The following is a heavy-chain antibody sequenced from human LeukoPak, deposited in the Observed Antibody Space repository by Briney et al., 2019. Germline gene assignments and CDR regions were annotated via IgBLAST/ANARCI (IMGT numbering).Heavy chain of an antibody. D-gene: IGHD2-21*02. J-gene: IGHJ4*02. CDR1: GFTFSNYA. Sequence: GGSLRLSCAASGFTFSNYAMSWVRQAPGKGLEWVSAISGSGGSTYYADSVKGRFTNSRDNSKNTLYLQMNSLRAEDTAVYYCAKDSRLLGRYYFDYWGQGTLVTVSS. CDR3: AKDSRLLGRYYFDY. V-gene: IGHV3-23*01. CDR2: ISGSGGST.